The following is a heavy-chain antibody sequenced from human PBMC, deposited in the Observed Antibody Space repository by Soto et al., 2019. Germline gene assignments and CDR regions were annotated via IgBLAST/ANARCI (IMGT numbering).Heavy chain of an antibody. CDR2: ISSSSSYI. V-gene: IGHV3-21*01. J-gene: IGHJ5*02. CDR1: GFTFSSYS. Sequence: GGSLRLSCAASGFTFSSYSMNWVRQAPGKGLERVSSISSSSSYIYYADSVKGRFTISRDNAKNSLYLQMNSLRAEDTVVYYCARDDYYGSGSWPGGFDPWGQGTLVTVSS. CDR3: ARDDYYGSGSWPGGFDP. D-gene: IGHD3-10*01.